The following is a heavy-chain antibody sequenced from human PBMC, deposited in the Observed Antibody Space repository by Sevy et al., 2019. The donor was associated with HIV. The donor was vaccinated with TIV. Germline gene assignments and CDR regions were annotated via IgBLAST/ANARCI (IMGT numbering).Heavy chain of an antibody. CDR2: ISSSSSYI. J-gene: IGHJ4*02. CDR1: GFTFNSHT. Sequence: GGSLRLSCAGSGFTFNSHTMNWVRQAPGKGLEWVSSISSSSSYIYYGDSVKGRFTISRDNAKSSLFLQMNSLRAEDTAIYYCARKYDSSGYFDYWGQGTLVTVSS. V-gene: IGHV3-21*04. D-gene: IGHD3-22*01. CDR3: ARKYDSSGYFDY.